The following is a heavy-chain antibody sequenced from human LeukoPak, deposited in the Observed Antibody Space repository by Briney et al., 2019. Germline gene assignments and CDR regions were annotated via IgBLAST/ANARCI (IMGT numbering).Heavy chain of an antibody. Sequence: PGGSLRLSCADSGFTFSNYAMTWVRQAPRKGLEWVTSISGSDDTTHYADSVKGRFTISRDNSKNTLYLQMNSLRAEDTAVYYCAKGYPRIGIEWGQGTLVTVSS. J-gene: IGHJ4*02. V-gene: IGHV3-23*01. D-gene: IGHD1-14*01. CDR1: GFTFSNYA. CDR3: AKGYPRIGIE. CDR2: ISGSDDTT.